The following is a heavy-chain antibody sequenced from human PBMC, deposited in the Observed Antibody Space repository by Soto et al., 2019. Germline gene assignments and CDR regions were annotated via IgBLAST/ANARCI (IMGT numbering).Heavy chain of an antibody. CDR1: GFTFSSYW. Sequence: GGSLRLSCAASGFTFSSYWMSWVRQAPGKGLEWVANIKQDGSEKYYVDSVKGRFTISRDNAKNSLYLQMNSLRAEDTAVYYCAREISTGSYSCDYWGQGTLVTVSS. J-gene: IGHJ4*02. V-gene: IGHV3-7*01. CDR3: AREISTGSYSCDY. D-gene: IGHD3-10*01. CDR2: IKQDGSEK.